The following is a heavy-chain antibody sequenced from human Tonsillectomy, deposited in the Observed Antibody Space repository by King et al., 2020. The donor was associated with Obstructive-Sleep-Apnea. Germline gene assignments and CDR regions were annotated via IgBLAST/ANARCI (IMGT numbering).Heavy chain of an antibody. CDR1: GGSFSGYH. J-gene: IGHJ4*02. V-gene: IGHV4-34*01. CDR3: ARRYYGSGSYSPFDY. CDR2: INHSEST. D-gene: IGHD3-10*01. Sequence: VQLQQWGAGLLKPSETLSLTCAVYGGSFSGYHWSWIRKPPGKGRDLIGEINHSESTNYNPCLKSRVTMLVDTSKNQFSLNLSSVTAADTAVYYCARRYYGSGSYSPFDYWGQGNLVTVSS.